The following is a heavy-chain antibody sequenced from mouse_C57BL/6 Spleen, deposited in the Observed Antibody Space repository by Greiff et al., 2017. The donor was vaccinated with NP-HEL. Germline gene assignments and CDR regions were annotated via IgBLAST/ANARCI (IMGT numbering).Heavy chain of an antibody. J-gene: IGHJ3*01. D-gene: IGHD1-1*01. CDR1: GYTFTDYE. Sequence: VQLQQSGAELVRPGASVTLSCKASGYTFTDYEMHWVKQTPVHGLEWIGAIDPETGGTAYNQKFKGKAILTADKSSSTAYMELRSLTSEDSAVYYCTRWEYYGSSQPFWFAYWGQGTLVTVSA. CDR3: TRWEYYGSSQPFWFAY. CDR2: IDPETGGT. V-gene: IGHV1-15*01.